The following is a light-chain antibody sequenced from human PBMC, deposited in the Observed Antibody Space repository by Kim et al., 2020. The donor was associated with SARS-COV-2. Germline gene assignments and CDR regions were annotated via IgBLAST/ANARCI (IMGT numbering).Light chain of an antibody. J-gene: IGKJ2*01. V-gene: IGKV3-15*01. CDR2: GAS. CDR1: QNIRSN. CDR3: QQYNSWPPYT. Sequence: EIVMTQSPATLSVSPGERATLSCRASQNIRSNLAWYQQKPGQAPRLLIYGASTRATGIPARFSGSGSGTEFTLTISSLQSEDFAIYYCQQYNSWPPYTFGQGTKLEI.